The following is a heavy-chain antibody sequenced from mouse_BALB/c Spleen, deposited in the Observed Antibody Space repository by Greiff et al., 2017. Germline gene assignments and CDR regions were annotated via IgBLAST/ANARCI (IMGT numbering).Heavy chain of an antibody. J-gene: IGHJ2*01. D-gene: IGHD2-3*01. CDR2: ISSGGST. Sequence: EVQGVESGGGLVKPGGSLKLSCAASGFTFRSYAMSWVRQTPEKRLEWVASISSGGSTYYPDSVKGRFTISRDNARNILYLQMSSLRSEDTAMYYCARVGAGWYYFDYWGQGTTLTVSS. CDR3: ARVGAGWYYFDY. CDR1: GFTFRSYA. V-gene: IGHV5-6-5*01.